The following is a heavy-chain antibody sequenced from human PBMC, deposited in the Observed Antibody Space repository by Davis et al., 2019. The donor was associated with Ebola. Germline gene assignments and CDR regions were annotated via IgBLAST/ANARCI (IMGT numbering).Heavy chain of an antibody. CDR3: ATCTGHYYYYGMDV. J-gene: IGHJ6*02. D-gene: IGHD2-8*01. CDR1: GYTFTGYY. V-gene: IGHV1-2*04. Sequence: AASVKVSCKASGYTFTGYYMHWVRQAPGQGLEWMGWINPNSGGTNYAQKFQGWVTMTRDTSISTAYMELSRLRSDDTAVYYCATCTGHYYYYGMDVWGQGTTVTVSS. CDR2: INPNSGGT.